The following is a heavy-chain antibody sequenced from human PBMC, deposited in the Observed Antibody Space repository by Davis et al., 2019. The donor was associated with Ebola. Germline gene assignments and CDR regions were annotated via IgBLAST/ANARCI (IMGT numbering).Heavy chain of an antibody. CDR1: GVSVTRNF. CDR3: ARGDSYYDPTGFYAGPEAPDH. J-gene: IGHJ4*02. CDR2: VYSGGAT. V-gene: IGHV4-59*02. Sequence: MPSETLSLTCTVSGVSVTRNFWSWIRQSPGRGLEWIGYVYSGGATLHNPSLKSRVSLSLDTSKNQLSLKLSSVTAADTAVYYCARGDSYYDPTGFYAGPEAPDHWGQGILVAVSS. D-gene: IGHD3-22*01.